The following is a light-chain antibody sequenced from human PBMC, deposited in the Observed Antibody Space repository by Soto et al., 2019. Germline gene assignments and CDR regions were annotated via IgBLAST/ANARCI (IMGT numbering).Light chain of an antibody. V-gene: IGKV3D-15*01. J-gene: IGKJ1*01. CDR2: GAS. CDR3: QQYHVWPKWT. CDR1: ESVSIS. Sequence: EIVMTQSPATLSVSPGEGATLSCRASESVSISLAWYQHKPGQPPRLLIHGASTRASGIPHRFSGSGSGTEFTLTISSLRSEDSAVYFCQQYHVWPKWTFGPGTKV.